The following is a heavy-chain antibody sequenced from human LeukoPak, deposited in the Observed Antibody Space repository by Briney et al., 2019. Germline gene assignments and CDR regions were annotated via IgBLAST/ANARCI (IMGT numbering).Heavy chain of an antibody. D-gene: IGHD6-19*01. CDR3: ARDFFDSSGWYQAHYFDY. V-gene: IGHV3-7*01. CDR2: IKHDGSEK. Sequence: GGALRLSCAASGFTFSSYWMSWVRQALGRGREWVGNIKHDGSEKYYGDSVKGRFTISRDNAKNSLYLQMNSLRAEDTAVYYCARDFFDSSGWYQAHYFDYWGQGTLVTVSS. J-gene: IGHJ4*02. CDR1: GFTFSSYW.